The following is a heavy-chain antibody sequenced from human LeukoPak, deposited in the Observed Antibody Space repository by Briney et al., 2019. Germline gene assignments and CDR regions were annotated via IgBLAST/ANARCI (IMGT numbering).Heavy chain of an antibody. CDR2: ISDSGGTT. J-gene: IGHJ4*02. V-gene: IGHV3-23*01. CDR1: GYTFSNYA. Sequence: GGSLRLSCAASGYTFSNYAMSWVRQAPGKGLEWVSGISDSGGTTFYADSVKGRFTISRDNSKNTLYLQMISLKADDTAVYYCAKDYSSGWYAYYFDSSGQGTLVSVSS. D-gene: IGHD6-19*01. CDR3: AKDYSSGWYAYYFDS.